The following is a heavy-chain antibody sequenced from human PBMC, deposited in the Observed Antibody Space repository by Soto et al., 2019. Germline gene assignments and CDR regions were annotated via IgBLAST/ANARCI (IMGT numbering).Heavy chain of an antibody. D-gene: IGHD6-19*01. J-gene: IGHJ3*02. CDR1: GYTFSSYG. CDR2: ISTYNRNT. Sequence: GASVKVSCKAYGYTFSSYGISWVRQAPGQGLEWMGWISTYNRNTKYAQKVQGRVTMTTDTSTTTAYMELRSLRSDDTAVYYCARAEAVAGSCCDAFGIWGQGTMVTVSS. V-gene: IGHV1-18*01. CDR3: ARAEAVAGSCCDAFGI.